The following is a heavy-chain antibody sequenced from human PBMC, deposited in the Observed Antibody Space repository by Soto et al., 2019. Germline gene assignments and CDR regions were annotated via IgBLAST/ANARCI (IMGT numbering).Heavy chain of an antibody. D-gene: IGHD1-7*01. CDR3: AINWNYAYYYGMDV. CDR2: ISYDGSNK. J-gene: IGHJ6*02. V-gene: IGHV3-30*03. Sequence: QVQLVESGGGVVQPGRSLRLSCAASGFTFSSYGMHWVRQAPGKGLEWVAVISYDGSNKYYADSVKGRFTISRDNSKNTLYLQMYSLRAEDTAVYYCAINWNYAYYYGMDVWGQGTTVTVSS. CDR1: GFTFSSYG.